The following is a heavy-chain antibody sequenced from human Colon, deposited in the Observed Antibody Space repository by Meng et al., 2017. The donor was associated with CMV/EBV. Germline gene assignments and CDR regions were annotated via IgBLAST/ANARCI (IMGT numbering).Heavy chain of an antibody. CDR2: IHPGDSDT. V-gene: IGHV5-51*01. J-gene: IGHJ4*02. CDR3: ARLDDWNLGFDS. CDR1: GYSFTTYW. Sequence: GGSLRLSCEVSGYSFTTYWIGWVRQMPGKGLEWMGVIHPGDSDTIYSPSFRGPLTISADKSINIAFLQWSSLKASDTAIYYCARLDDWNLGFDSWGQGTLVTVSS. D-gene: IGHD1-7*01.